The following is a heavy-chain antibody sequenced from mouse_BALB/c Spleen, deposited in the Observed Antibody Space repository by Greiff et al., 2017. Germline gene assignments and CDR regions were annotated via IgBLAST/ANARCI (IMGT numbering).Heavy chain of an antibody. D-gene: IGHD2-14*01. J-gene: IGHJ3*01. CDR3: ARAKVRRGFAY. CDR2: ISYSGST. Sequence: EVQLQQSGPGLVKPSQSLSLTCTVTGYSITSDYAWNWIRQFPGNKLEWMGYISYSGSTSYNPSLKSRISITRDTSKNQFFLQLNSETTEDTATYYCARAKVRRGFAYWGQGTLVTVSA. CDR1: GYSITSDYA. V-gene: IGHV3-2*02.